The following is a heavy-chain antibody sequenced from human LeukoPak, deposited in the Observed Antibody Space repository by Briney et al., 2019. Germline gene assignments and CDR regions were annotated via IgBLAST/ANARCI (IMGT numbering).Heavy chain of an antibody. V-gene: IGHV4-59*08. CDR2: IYYSGST. Sequence: SETLSLTCTVSGGSISSYYWSWIRQPPGKGLEWIGYIYYSGSTNYNPSLKSRVTISVDTSKNQFSLKLSSVTAADTAVYYCARQASYDSSGYYSLYDALDIWGQGTMVTVSS. CDR3: ARQASYDSSGYYSLYDALDI. J-gene: IGHJ3*02. D-gene: IGHD3-22*01. CDR1: GGSISSYY.